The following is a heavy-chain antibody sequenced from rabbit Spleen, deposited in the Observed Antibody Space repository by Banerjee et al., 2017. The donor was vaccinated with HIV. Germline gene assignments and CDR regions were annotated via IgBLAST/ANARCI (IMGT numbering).Heavy chain of an antibody. V-gene: IGHV1S40*01. CDR1: GIDFTNYYN. Sequence: QSLEESGGGLVKPGGTLTLTCKASGIDFTNYYNMYWVRQAPGKGLEWIACINIVTGKSVYASWAKGRFTMSRTSSTTVTLQMTSLTAADTATYFCARGEHFSVGFSAFAIYLDLWGPGTLVTVS. CDR3: ARGEHFSVGFSAFAIYLDL. D-gene: IGHD6-1*01. CDR2: INIVTGKS. J-gene: IGHJ4*01.